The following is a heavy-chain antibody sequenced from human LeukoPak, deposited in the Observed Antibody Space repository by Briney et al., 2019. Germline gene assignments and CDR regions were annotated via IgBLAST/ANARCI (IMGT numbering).Heavy chain of an antibody. V-gene: IGHV5-51*01. CDR1: HYTFTNYG. CDR3: ARRYDFWRGYYLDY. J-gene: IGHJ4*02. D-gene: IGHD3-3*01. Sequence: RASVKVSCKASHYTFTNYGISWVRQAPGQGREWMGIIYPGDSDTRYSPSFQGQVTISADKSITTAYLQWSSLEASDTAMYYCARRYDFWRGYYLDYWGQGTLVTVSS. CDR2: IYPGDSDT.